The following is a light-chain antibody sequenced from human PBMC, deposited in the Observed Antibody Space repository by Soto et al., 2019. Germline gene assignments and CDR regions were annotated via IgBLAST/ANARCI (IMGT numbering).Light chain of an antibody. J-gene: IGKJ1*01. CDR3: QQYNGYWT. CDR1: QSISDS. Sequence: DIQMTQSPSTLSASVGDRVTITCRASQSISDSLAWYQQKPGKAPKLLIYEASNLKSGVPSRFSGSGSGTEYTLTISRLQPDDFASYYCQQYNGYWTCGQGTKVEIK. CDR2: EAS. V-gene: IGKV1-5*03.